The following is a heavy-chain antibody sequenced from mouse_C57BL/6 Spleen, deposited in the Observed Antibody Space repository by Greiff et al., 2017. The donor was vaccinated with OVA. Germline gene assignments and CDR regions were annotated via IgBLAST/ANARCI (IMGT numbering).Heavy chain of an antibody. Sequence: QVQLQQPGAELVKPGASVKMSCKASGYTFTSYWITWVKQRPGQGLEWIGDIYPGSGSTNYNEKFKSKATLTVDTSSSTAYMQLSSLTSEDSAVYYCARGEGYYDCGGFAYWGQGTLVTVSA. J-gene: IGHJ3*01. CDR1: GYTFTSYW. V-gene: IGHV1-55*01. D-gene: IGHD2-4*01. CDR3: ARGEGYYDCGGFAY. CDR2: IYPGSGST.